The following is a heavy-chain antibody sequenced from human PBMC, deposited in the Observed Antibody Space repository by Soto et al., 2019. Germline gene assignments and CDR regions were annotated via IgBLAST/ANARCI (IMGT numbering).Heavy chain of an antibody. D-gene: IGHD1-26*01. J-gene: IGHJ6*02. Sequence: GCLLLAGSASGFTFSNYGMHWVRQAPGKGLEWVAIIWHDGNNKYYADSVRGRFIISRDNSKNRLYLQMNSLRAEDTAVYYCASDLVGASDSYGLDVWGQGTQVTV. CDR1: GFTFSNYG. CDR2: IWHDGNNK. V-gene: IGHV3-33*01. CDR3: ASDLVGASDSYGLDV.